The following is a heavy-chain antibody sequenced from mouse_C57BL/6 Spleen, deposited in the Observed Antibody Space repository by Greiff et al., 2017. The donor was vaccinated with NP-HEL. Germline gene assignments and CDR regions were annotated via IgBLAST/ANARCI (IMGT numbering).Heavy chain of an antibody. Sequence: VQLQQPGAELVKPGASVKLSCKASGYTFTSYWMHWVKQRPGQGLEWIGMIHPNSGSTNYNEKFKSKATLTVDKSSSTAYMQLSSLTSEDSAVYYCAKEVYYDYDDGDYYAMDYWGQGTSVTVSS. CDR1: GYTFTSYW. D-gene: IGHD2-4*01. CDR3: AKEVYYDYDDGDYYAMDY. V-gene: IGHV1-64*01. CDR2: IHPNSGST. J-gene: IGHJ4*01.